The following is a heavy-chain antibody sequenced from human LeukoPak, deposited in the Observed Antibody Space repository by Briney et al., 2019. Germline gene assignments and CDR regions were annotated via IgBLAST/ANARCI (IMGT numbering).Heavy chain of an antibody. J-gene: IGHJ6*03. CDR3: AKDSKIVGATFRSYHYMDV. V-gene: IGHV1-46*01. CDR1: GYTFTNYY. Sequence: ASVKVSCKASGYTFTNYYIHWVRQAPGQGLEWMGIINPSGGRTDYAQKFQGRVTMTRDMSTSTVYMELSSLTSEDTAVYYCAKDSKIVGATFRSYHYMDVWGKGTAVTVSS. D-gene: IGHD1-26*01. CDR2: INPSGGRT.